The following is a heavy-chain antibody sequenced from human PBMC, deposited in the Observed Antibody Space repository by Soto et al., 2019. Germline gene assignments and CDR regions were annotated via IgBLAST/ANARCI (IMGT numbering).Heavy chain of an antibody. Sequence: QINLIESGPTLVKPTQTLTLTFTFSGFSLSTSGAAVGWVRHPPGRALEWLALIYWDGDKRYNASLGNRLTITKDTSMNQVVLTLTNVDPADTATYYCAHRATMTIFGLIIDNGIWFDPWGQGTRVIVSS. V-gene: IGHV2-5*02. CDR2: IYWDGDK. CDR1: GFSLSTSGAA. D-gene: IGHD3-3*01. CDR3: AHRATMTIFGLIIDNGIWFDP. J-gene: IGHJ5*02.